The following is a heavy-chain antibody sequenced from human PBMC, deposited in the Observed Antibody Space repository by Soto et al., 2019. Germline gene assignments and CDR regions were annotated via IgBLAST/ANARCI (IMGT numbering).Heavy chain of an antibody. J-gene: IGHJ4*02. D-gene: IGHD3-22*01. CDR2: LHPANGAT. CDR1: GYTLTDYA. CDR3: AREAREGRDYYYHS. V-gene: IGHV1-3*01. Sequence: QVQLVQSGAEVKNPGASVKVSCKASGYTLTDYAMHWVRQAPGQGLEWLGWLHPANGATRYSQSFRGRLTFTRDTSASTAYMELSSLGIEDTAVYYCAREAREGRDYYYHSWGQGTLVTVSS.